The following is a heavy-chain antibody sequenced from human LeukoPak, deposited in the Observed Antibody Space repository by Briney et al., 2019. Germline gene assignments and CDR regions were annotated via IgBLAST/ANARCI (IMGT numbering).Heavy chain of an antibody. V-gene: IGHV3-7*01. CDR2: IRDDGSEE. CDR3: ARGVDYYGV. J-gene: IGHJ4*02. D-gene: IGHD3-10*01. Sequence: AGGSLRLSCAASGFTFSAYWMTWVRQAPGRGLEWVANIRDDGSEEYYGDSVRGRFTISRDNAKNSVDLQMHSLRVEDTAVYYCARGVDYYGVWGQGTLVTVSS. CDR1: GFTFSAYW.